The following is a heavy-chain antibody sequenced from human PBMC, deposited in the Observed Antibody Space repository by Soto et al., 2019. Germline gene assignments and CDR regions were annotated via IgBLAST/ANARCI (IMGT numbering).Heavy chain of an antibody. CDR1: GFRFRTRA. CDR2: IRPGGDST. V-gene: IGHV3-23*01. D-gene: IGHD1-26*01. Sequence: GGSLRLSCAASGFRFRTRAMSWVRQAPGKGLEWVASIRPGGDSTYYADSVKGRFAVSRDNSNVTLYLQMDSLRVEDTAIYYCSTHEEGAPWAGGFDSWGQGTLVTVSS. CDR3: STHEEGAPWAGGFDS. J-gene: IGHJ5*01.